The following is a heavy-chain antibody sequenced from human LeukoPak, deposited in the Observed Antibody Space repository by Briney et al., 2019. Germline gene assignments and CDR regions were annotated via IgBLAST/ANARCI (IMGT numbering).Heavy chain of an antibody. CDR2: IYYSGST. D-gene: IGHD2-2*01. Sequence: SETLSLTCTVSGGSISSYYWSWIRQPLGKGLEWIGYIYYSGSTNYNPSLKSRVTISVDTSKNQFSLKLSSVTAADTAVYYCARDGCSSTSCYDRGYYYGMDVWGQGTTVTVSS. J-gene: IGHJ6*02. CDR1: GGSISSYY. CDR3: ARDGCSSTSCYDRGYYYGMDV. V-gene: IGHV4-59*01.